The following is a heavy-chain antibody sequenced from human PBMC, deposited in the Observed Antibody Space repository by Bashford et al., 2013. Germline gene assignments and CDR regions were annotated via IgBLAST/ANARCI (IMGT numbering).Heavy chain of an antibody. Sequence: VRQAPGKGLEWVSVIYTGGNPYYADSVKGRFTISRDSSKNTLYLQMNTLRTEDTAVYYCARGGDNSWSYIDYWGQGTLVTVSS. J-gene: IGHJ4*02. CDR2: IYTGGNP. V-gene: IGHV3-53*01. CDR3: ARGGDNSWSYIDY. D-gene: IGHD3-3*01.